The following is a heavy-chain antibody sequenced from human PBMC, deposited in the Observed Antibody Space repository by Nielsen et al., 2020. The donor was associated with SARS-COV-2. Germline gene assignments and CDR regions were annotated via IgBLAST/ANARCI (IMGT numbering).Heavy chain of an antibody. D-gene: IGHD3-9*01. CDR1: GFTFSSYW. J-gene: IGHJ5*02. CDR3: ARDLFYDILTGYWGRWFDP. V-gene: IGHV3-7*01. Sequence: GESLKISCAASGFTFSSYWMSWVRQAPGKGLEWVANIKQDGSEKYYVDSVKGRFTISRDNAKNSLYLQMNSLRAEDTAVYYCARDLFYDILTGYWGRWFDPWGQGTLVTVSS. CDR2: IKQDGSEK.